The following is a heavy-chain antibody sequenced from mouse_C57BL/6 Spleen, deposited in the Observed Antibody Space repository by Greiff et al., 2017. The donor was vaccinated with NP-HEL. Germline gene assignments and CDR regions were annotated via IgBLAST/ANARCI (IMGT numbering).Heavy chain of an antibody. CDR2: IDPSDSYT. CDR1: GYTFTSYW. J-gene: IGHJ3*01. D-gene: IGHD2-4*01. Sequence: VQLQQSGAELVMPGASVKLSCKASGYTFTSYWMHWVKQRPGQGLEWIGEIDPSDSYTNYNQKFKGKSTLTVDKFSSTAYMQLSSLTSEDYAVYYGARGLYDYERGFAYWGQGTLVTVSA. CDR3: ARGLYDYERGFAY. V-gene: IGHV1-69*01.